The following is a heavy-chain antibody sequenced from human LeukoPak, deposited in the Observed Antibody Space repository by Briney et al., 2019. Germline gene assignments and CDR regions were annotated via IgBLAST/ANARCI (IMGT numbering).Heavy chain of an antibody. CDR1: GGTFSSYA. J-gene: IGHJ5*02. CDR2: IIPIFGTA. CDR3: ARGNGVGSSWYDWFDP. D-gene: IGHD6-13*01. Sequence: SVKVSCKASGGTFSSYAISWVRQAPGQGLEWMGGIIPIFGTANYAQKFQGRVTITTDESTSTAYMELSSLRSDDTAVYYCARGNGVGSSWYDWFDPWGQGTLVTVSS. V-gene: IGHV1-69*05.